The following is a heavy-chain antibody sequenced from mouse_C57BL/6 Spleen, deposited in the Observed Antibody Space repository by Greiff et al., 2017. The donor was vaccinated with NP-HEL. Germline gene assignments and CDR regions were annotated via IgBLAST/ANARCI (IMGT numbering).Heavy chain of an antibody. CDR2: IRNKANNHAT. Sequence: VMLVESGGGLVQPGGSMKLSCAASGFTFSDAWMDWVRRSPEKGLEWVAEIRNKANNHATYYAESVKGRFTISRDDSKSSVYLQMNSLRAEDTGIYYCTSTTVVFNYYAMDYWGQGTSVTVSS. V-gene: IGHV6-6*01. CDR1: GFTFSDAW. D-gene: IGHD1-1*01. CDR3: TSTTVVFNYYAMDY. J-gene: IGHJ4*01.